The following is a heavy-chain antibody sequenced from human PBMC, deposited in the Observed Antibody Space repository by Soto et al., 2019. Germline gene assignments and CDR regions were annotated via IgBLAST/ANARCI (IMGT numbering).Heavy chain of an antibody. D-gene: IGHD6-19*01. Sequence: SGPTLVNPTQTLTLTCTISGVSLSTSGVGVGWIRQPPGKALEWLAFIYWNDDKRYSPSLKSRLTITKDTSKNQVVLRLTDMDHVDTARYYCAHCSGDAILHYWGQGTLVTVSS. CDR3: AHCSGDAILHY. CDR1: GVSLSTSGVG. V-gene: IGHV2-5*01. CDR2: IYWNDDK. J-gene: IGHJ4*02.